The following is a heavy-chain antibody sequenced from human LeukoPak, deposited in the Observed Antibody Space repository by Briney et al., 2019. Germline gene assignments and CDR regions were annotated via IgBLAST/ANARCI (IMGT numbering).Heavy chain of an antibody. CDR3: ASRPPYYYDSSGYYPFDY. Sequence: SETLSLTCTVSGGSISSYYWSWIRQPPGKGLEWIGYIYYSGSTYYNPSLKSRVTISVDTSKNQFSLKLSSVTAADTAVYYCASRPPYYYDSSGYYPFDYWGQGTLVTVSS. D-gene: IGHD3-22*01. V-gene: IGHV4-59*04. J-gene: IGHJ4*02. CDR1: GGSISSYY. CDR2: IYYSGST.